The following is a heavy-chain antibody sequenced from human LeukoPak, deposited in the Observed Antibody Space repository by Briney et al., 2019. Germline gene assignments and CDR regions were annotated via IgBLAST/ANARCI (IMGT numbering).Heavy chain of an antibody. D-gene: IGHD6-6*01. J-gene: IGHJ6*02. CDR3: ARSAARLRYYYAMDV. CDR1: GFIVSNTY. Sequence: GVSLRLSCAASGFIVSNTYMSWVRQAPGKGLEWVSVIYSGDSGVSTYYADSVKGRFTISRHNSKNTLYLQMSSLRAEDTAVYFCARSAARLRYYYAMDVWGQGTTVTVCS. CDR2: IYSGDSGVST. V-gene: IGHV3-53*04.